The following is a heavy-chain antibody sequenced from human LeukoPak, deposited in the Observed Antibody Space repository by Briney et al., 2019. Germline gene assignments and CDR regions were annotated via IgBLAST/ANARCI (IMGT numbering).Heavy chain of an antibody. D-gene: IGHD6-6*01. Sequence: PSETLSLTCTVSGGSVSSYYWSWLRQPPGKGLEWIGYIYYSGSTNYNPSLKSRVTISVDTSKTQFSLNLSSVTAADTAVYYCARSPGYSNSSPLDYWGQGTLVTVSS. CDR1: GGSVSSYY. J-gene: IGHJ4*02. CDR2: IYYSGST. V-gene: IGHV4-59*02. CDR3: ARSPGYSNSSPLDY.